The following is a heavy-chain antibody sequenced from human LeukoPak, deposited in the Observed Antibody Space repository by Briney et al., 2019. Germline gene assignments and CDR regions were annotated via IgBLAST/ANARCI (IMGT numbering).Heavy chain of an antibody. D-gene: IGHD5-24*01. J-gene: IGHJ5*02. CDR2: INPSGGST. Sequence: ASVKVSCKASGYTFTSYYMHWVRQAPGQGLEWMGIINPSGGSTNYAQKFQGRVTMTRDTSTSTVYMELSSLRSEDTAVYYCARDRGGDGYNWTLNNWFDPWGQGTLVTVSS. CDR1: GYTFTSYY. CDR3: ARDRGGDGYNWTLNNWFDP. V-gene: IGHV1-46*01.